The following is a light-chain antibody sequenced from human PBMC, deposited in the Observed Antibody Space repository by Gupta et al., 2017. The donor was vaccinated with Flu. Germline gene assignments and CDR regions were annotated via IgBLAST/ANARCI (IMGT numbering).Light chain of an antibody. Sequence: KATISTWGSSAVSGYIDVSWYQQHPGTAPELFSDDDRSRPSGIPDRVSGSKSGTTATLSISGLQAEDEAYYDCRKCNSNQTVVVFGGGTKLTVL. CDR1: SAVSGYID. CDR2: DDR. J-gene: IGLJ2*01. CDR3: RKCNSNQTVVV. V-gene: IGLV1-51*01.